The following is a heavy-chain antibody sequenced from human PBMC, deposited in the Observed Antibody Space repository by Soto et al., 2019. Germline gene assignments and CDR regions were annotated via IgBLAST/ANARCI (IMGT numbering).Heavy chain of an antibody. D-gene: IGHD6-19*01. CDR1: GFTFSSYG. V-gene: IGHV3-30*18. J-gene: IGHJ3*02. Sequence: GGSLRLSCAASGFTFSSYGMHWVRQAPGKGLEWVAVISYDGSNKYYADSVKGRFTISRDNSKNTLYLQMNSLRAEDTAVYYCAKDPEEYSSGLDAFDIWGQGTMVTVSS. CDR3: AKDPEEYSSGLDAFDI. CDR2: ISYDGSNK.